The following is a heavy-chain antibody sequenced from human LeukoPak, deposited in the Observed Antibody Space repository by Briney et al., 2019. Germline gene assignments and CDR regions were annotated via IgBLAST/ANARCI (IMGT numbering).Heavy chain of an antibody. CDR2: INPSSGST. D-gene: IGHD5-18*01. CDR1: GYTFTYYY. Sequence: ASVKVSCKTSGYTFTYYYIHWVRQAPGQGLEWMGIINPSSGSTTYAQKFQGRVALTRDTSTSTVYMELSSLRSEDTALYYCARSPYTYGSLFYLDYWGQGTLVTVSS. CDR3: ARSPYTYGSLFYLDY. V-gene: IGHV1-46*01. J-gene: IGHJ4*02.